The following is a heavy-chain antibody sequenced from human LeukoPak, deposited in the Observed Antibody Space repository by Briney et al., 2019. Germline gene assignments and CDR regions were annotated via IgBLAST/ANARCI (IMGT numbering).Heavy chain of an antibody. CDR1: GGSISGHY. V-gene: IGHV4-59*11. D-gene: IGHD4-17*01. CDR3: ARDGEYDWYFDL. CDR2: IYYSGST. Sequence: SETLSLTCTVSGGSISGHYWSWIRQPPGKGLEWIGYIYYSGSTNYNPSLKSRTTISLDTSKSQFSLKLNSVTAADTAVYYCARDGEYDWYFDLCGRGTLVTVSS. J-gene: IGHJ2*01.